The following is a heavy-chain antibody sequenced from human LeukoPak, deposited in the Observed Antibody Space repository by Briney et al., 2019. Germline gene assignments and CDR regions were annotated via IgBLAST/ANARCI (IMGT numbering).Heavy chain of an antibody. D-gene: IGHD2-15*01. Sequence: GGSLRLSCAASEFTFSNYWMSWVRQAPGKGLEWVAIINQDGTEKYYVDSVKGRFTISRDNAKNSLYLQMNSLRAEDTAVYYCARDRGYCSGGTCFVNYSDYWAQGTLVTVSS. CDR1: EFTFSNYW. CDR2: INQDGTEK. V-gene: IGHV3-7*01. J-gene: IGHJ4*02. CDR3: ARDRGYCSGGTCFVNYSDY.